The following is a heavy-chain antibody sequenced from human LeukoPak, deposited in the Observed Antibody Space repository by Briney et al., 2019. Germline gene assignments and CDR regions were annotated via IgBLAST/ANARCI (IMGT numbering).Heavy chain of an antibody. J-gene: IGHJ4*02. CDR1: GYTFTSYA. CDR2: INTNTGNP. Sequence: ASVKVSCKASGYTFTSYAMNWVRQAPGQGLEWMGWINTNTGNPTYAQGFTGRFVFSLDTSVSTVYLQISSLKAEDTAMYYCASYRANYYDSSGYSGDFDYWGQGTLVTVSS. CDR3: ASYRANYYDSSGYSGDFDY. V-gene: IGHV7-4-1*02. D-gene: IGHD3-22*01.